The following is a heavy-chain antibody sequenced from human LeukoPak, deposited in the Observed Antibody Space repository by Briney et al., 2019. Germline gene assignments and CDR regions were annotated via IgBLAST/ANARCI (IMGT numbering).Heavy chain of an antibody. CDR2: IIPILGTA. D-gene: IGHD3-3*01. CDR3: ARAIFGVVPDNYYYYYMDV. CDR1: GGTFSSYA. V-gene: IGHV1-69*13. J-gene: IGHJ6*03. Sequence: SVKVSCKASGGTFSSYAISWVRQAPGQGLEWMGGIIPILGTANYAQKFQGRVTITADESTSTAYMELSSLRSEDTAVYYCARAIFGVVPDNYYYYYMDVWGKGTTVTVSS.